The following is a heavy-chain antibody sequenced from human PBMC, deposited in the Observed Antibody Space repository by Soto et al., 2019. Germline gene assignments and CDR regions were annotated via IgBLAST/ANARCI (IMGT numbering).Heavy chain of an antibody. Sequence: QVQLVQSGAEVKKPGASVTVSCRASGDTFTGYYMHWVRQAPGQGLEWMGWINPNSGVTKYAQKFQGWVTMTRDTSIRTVYMELSRLRSDDTAVYYCVRESGGATATLDYYYFYMDVWGTGTTVTVSS. CDR1: GDTFTGYY. CDR3: VRESGGATATLDYYYFYMDV. V-gene: IGHV1-2*04. CDR2: INPNSGVT. D-gene: IGHD5-12*01. J-gene: IGHJ6*03.